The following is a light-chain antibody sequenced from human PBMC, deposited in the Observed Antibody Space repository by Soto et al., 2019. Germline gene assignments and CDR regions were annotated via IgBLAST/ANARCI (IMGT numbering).Light chain of an antibody. V-gene: IGLV2-14*01. CDR1: SSDVGDYKY. CDR2: EVR. J-gene: IGLJ2*01. Sequence: QSVLTQPASVSGSPGQSITISCTGTSSDVGDYKYVSWYQQHPGKAPKLLIYEVRNRPSGVSNRFSGSKSGNTASLTISGLQAEDEADYYCSSYAGSSARVVFGGGTKLTVL. CDR3: SSYAGSSARVV.